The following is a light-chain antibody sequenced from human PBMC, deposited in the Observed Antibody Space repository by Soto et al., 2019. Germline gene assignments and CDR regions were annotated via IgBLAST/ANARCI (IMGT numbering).Light chain of an antibody. CDR1: QSVSSSY. J-gene: IGKJ1*01. V-gene: IGKV3-20*01. CDR3: QQYGSSLWM. Sequence: ENVFTQSPRTVSLSPGERATLSCSASQSVSSSYLAWYQQKPGQAPRLLIYGASSRATGIPDRFSGSGSGTDFTLTISRLEPEDFAVYYCQQYGSSLWMFGQGTKVDIK. CDR2: GAS.